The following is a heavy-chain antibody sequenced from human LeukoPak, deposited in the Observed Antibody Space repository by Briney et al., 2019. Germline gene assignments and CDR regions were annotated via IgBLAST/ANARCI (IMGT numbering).Heavy chain of an antibody. J-gene: IGHJ3*02. CDR3: ARGNPLDAFDI. Sequence: ASVKVSCKASGYTFTSYYMHWERQAPGQGLEWMGIINPSGGSTCYAQKFQGRVTMTRDMSTSTVYMELSSLRSEDTAVYYCARGNPLDAFDIWGQGTMVTVSS. V-gene: IGHV1-46*01. CDR2: INPSGGST. CDR1: GYTFTSYY.